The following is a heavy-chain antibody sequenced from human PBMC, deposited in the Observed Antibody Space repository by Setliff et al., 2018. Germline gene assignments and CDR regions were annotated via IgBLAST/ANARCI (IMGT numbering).Heavy chain of an antibody. J-gene: IGHJ6*03. Sequence: PSETLSLTCTVSGGSIGPHYWSWIRQAPGKGLEWIGHIFYSDTAKYNPSLESRAAISVDSCKNQFSLKLRSVTAADTAVYYCARDRSTVIRGVTSFFYYYMDVWG. V-gene: IGHV4-59*11. CDR3: ARDRSTVIRGVTSFFYYYMDV. CDR2: IFYSDTA. D-gene: IGHD3-10*01. CDR1: GGSIGPHY.